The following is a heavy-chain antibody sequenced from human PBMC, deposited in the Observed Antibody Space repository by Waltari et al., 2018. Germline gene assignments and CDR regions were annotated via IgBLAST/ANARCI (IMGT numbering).Heavy chain of an antibody. J-gene: IGHJ3*02. Sequence: EVQLVESGGGLVQPGGSLRLSCAASGFTFSSYWMSWVRQAPGKGLEWVANIKQDGSEKYYVDSVKGRFTISRDNAKNSLYLQMNSLRAEDTAVYYCARFYYYDSSGSKPSGAFDIWGQGTMVTVSS. D-gene: IGHD3-22*01. CDR3: ARFYYYDSSGSKPSGAFDI. CDR1: GFTFSSYW. CDR2: IKQDGSEK. V-gene: IGHV3-7*01.